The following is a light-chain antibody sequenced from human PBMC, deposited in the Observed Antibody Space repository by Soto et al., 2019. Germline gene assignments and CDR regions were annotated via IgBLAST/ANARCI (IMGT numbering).Light chain of an antibody. CDR3: QQNYITPLA. V-gene: IGKV1-39*01. CDR1: QSISSY. CDR2: AVS. Sequence: DIEMTQXPSSLSASVGDRVTITCRASQSISSYLNWYQQKPGKAPRLLIYAVSNLQSGVPSRFSGSGSGTDFTLTISSLQPEDFATYYCQQNYITPLAFGPGTKVDIK. J-gene: IGKJ3*01.